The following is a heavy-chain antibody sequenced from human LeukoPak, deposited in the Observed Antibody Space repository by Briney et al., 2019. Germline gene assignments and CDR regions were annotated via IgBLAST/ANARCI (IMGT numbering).Heavy chain of an antibody. CDR1: GGSISSSNYY. CDR3: AILRVSRRGPPPYFDY. CDR2: IYYSGST. J-gene: IGHJ4*02. V-gene: IGHV4-61*05. D-gene: IGHD3-10*01. Sequence: SETLSLTCTVSGGSISSSNYYWGWIRQPPGKGLEWIGYIYYSGSTNYNPSLKSRVTISVDTSKNQFSLKLSSVTAADTAVYYCAILRVSRRGPPPYFDYWGQGTLVTVSS.